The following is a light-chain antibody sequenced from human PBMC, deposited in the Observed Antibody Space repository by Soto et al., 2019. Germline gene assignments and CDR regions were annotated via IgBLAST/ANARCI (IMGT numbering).Light chain of an antibody. CDR1: QGISSW. CDR3: LQANRFLALT. CDR2: AAS. J-gene: IGKJ4*01. V-gene: IGKV1-12*01. Sequence: DIQMTQSPSSVSASVGDRVTITCRASQGISSWLAWYQQKPGKAPKLLNYAASSLQSGVPSRLHGNESETHFTLTISSLQPEDLATYYCLQANRFLALTFRGGTKVEIK.